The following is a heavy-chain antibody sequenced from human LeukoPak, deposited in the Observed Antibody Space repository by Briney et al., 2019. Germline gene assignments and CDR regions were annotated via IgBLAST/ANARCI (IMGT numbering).Heavy chain of an antibody. CDR1: GGSISSGGYY. Sequence: SQTLSLTCTVSGGSISSGGYYWSWIRQPPGKGLEWIGYIYHSGSTYYNPSLKSRVTISVDRSKNQFSLKLSSVTAADTAVYYCARGSSSWYRWFDPWGQGTLVTVSS. CDR2: IYHSGST. J-gene: IGHJ5*02. D-gene: IGHD6-13*01. V-gene: IGHV4-30-2*01. CDR3: ARGSSSWYRWFDP.